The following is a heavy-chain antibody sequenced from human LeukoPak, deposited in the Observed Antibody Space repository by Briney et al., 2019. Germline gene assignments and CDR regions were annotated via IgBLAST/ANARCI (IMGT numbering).Heavy chain of an antibody. Sequence: GGSLRLSCAASGFTFSSYAMSWVRQAPGKGLEWVSAISGSGGSTYYADSVKGRFTISRDNSKNTLHLQMNSLRAEDTAVYYCAKRSIAHWYFDLWGRGTLVTVSS. V-gene: IGHV3-23*01. CDR1: GFTFSSYA. D-gene: IGHD6-6*01. CDR2: ISGSGGST. CDR3: AKRSIAHWYFDL. J-gene: IGHJ2*01.